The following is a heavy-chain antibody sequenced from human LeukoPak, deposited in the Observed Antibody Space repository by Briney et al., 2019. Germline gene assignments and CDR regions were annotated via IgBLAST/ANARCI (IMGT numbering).Heavy chain of an antibody. CDR2: IYYSGST. J-gene: IGHJ3*02. V-gene: IGHV4-59*01. Sequence: SQTLSLTCTGSGGSISRYYWSWIRQPPSKGLEWIGYIYYSGSTNYNPSLKSRVTISVDTSKNQFSLKLSSVTAADTAVYYCARVRFGTWDAFDIWGQGTMVTVSS. CDR1: GGSISRYY. CDR3: ARVRFGTWDAFDI. D-gene: IGHD3-10*01.